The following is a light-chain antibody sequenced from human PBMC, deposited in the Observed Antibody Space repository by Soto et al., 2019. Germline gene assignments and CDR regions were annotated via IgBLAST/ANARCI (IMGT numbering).Light chain of an antibody. CDR2: GAS. CDR1: QSIRSSN. V-gene: IGKV3-20*01. Sequence: RESAAPCQRASQSIRSSNLAWYQQKPGQAPRLLIYGASSRATGIPDRFSGSGSGTDFTLTISRLEPEGFAVYYCQQYANLPWTFAQGTKVDIK. J-gene: IGKJ1*01. CDR3: QQYANLPWT.